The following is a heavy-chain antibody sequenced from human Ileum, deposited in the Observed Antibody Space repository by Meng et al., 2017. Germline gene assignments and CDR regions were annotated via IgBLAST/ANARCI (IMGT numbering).Heavy chain of an antibody. CDR1: GGTLSSYA. Sequence: GRAVQSGAEVKKPGSSGKVSCKASGGTLSSYAISWVRQAPGQGLEWMGGIIPIFGTANYAQKFQGRVTITADKSTSTAYMELSSLRSEDTAVYYCARVELTDTAMGRGWFDPWGQGTLVTVSS. D-gene: IGHD5-18*01. J-gene: IGHJ5*02. CDR2: IIPIFGTA. CDR3: ARVELTDTAMGRGWFDP. V-gene: IGHV1-69*06.